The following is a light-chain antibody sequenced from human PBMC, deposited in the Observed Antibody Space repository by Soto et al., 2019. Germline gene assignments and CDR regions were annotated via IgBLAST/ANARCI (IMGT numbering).Light chain of an antibody. CDR1: QALSNY. Sequence: DIQLTQSPSVLSASVGDTVTITCRASQALSNYLAWYQQKPGKAPKLLIYAASTLQSAVPSRFSGSGSETDFTLTISSLQPEDFATYSCQQNYSATWTFGQGTKVDIK. CDR2: AAS. J-gene: IGKJ1*01. CDR3: QQNYSATWT. V-gene: IGKV1-39*01.